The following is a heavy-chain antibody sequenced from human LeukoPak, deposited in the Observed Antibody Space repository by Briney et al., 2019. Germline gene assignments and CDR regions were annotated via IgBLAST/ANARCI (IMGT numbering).Heavy chain of an antibody. D-gene: IGHD6-19*01. V-gene: IGHV3-74*01. CDR2: INTDGRNT. J-gene: IGHJ4*02. CDR1: GFTFSTYW. Sequence: GGSLRLSCAASGFTFSTYWMYWVRQAPGKGLVWVSRINTDGRNTGYAHSEKGRFTISRDNAKNTLYLQMNSLRAEDTAVYYCARRIAVAGTLDHWGQGTLVTVSS. CDR3: ARRIAVAGTLDH.